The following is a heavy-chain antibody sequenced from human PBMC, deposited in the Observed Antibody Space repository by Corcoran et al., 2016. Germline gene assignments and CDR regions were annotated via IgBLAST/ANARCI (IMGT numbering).Heavy chain of an antibody. V-gene: IGHV3-33*01. CDR1: GFTFSSYV. CDR2: MWYDGSNK. J-gene: IGHJ4*02. Sequence: QVQLVESGGGVVQPGRSLRLSCAAYGFTFSSYVMHWVRQAPGKGLGWVAVMWYDGSNKYYADSVKGRFTISRDNSKNRLYLQMNSLRAEDTAVYYCARDDEGPFDYWGQGTLVTVSS. CDR3: ARDDEGPFDY.